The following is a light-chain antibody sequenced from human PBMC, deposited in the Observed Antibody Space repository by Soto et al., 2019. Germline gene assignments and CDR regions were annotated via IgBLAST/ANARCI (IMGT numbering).Light chain of an antibody. V-gene: IGKV1-39*01. J-gene: IGKJ1*01. CDR1: QRISSY. CDR3: QQSYSTPHT. Sequence: DIQMTQSPSSLSASVGDRVTITCRASQRISSYLNWYQQKPGKAPKLLIYAASSLQSGVPSRFSGSGSGTDFTLTISSLQPEDFVAYYCQQSYSTPHTFCQGTKVEIK. CDR2: AAS.